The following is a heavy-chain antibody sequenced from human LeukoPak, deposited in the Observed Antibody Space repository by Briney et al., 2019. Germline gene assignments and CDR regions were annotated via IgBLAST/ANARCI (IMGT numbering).Heavy chain of an antibody. D-gene: IGHD2-2*03. CDR2: IIPIFGTA. V-gene: IGHV1-69*05. CDR3: ASGYCSSTSCSYFFDY. CDR1: GGTFSSYA. J-gene: IGHJ4*02. Sequence: SVKVSCKASGGTFSSYAISWVRQAPGQGLEWMGGIIPIFGTANYAQKFQGRVTITTDESTSTAYMELSSLRSEDTAVYYCASGYCSSTSCSYFFDYWGQGTLVTVSS.